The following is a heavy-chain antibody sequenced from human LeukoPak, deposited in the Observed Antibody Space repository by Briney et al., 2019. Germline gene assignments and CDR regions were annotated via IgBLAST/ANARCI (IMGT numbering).Heavy chain of an antibody. CDR2: TSPAGGTT. Sequence: GGSLRLSCAVSGFTFSSEAMGWVRQLPGGGLEWVSTTSPAGGTTYYAESMKGRFTISRDNSKSTLYLQMNSLRAEDTAVYYCAKDHRMITFGGVIVILPYHDAFDIWGQGTMVTVS. CDR1: GFTFSSEA. J-gene: IGHJ3*02. D-gene: IGHD3-16*02. V-gene: IGHV3-23*01. CDR3: AKDHRMITFGGVIVILPYHDAFDI.